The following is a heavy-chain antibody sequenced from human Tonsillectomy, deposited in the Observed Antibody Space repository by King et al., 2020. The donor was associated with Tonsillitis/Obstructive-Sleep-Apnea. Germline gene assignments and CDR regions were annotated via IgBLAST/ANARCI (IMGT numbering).Heavy chain of an antibody. D-gene: IGHD6-25*01. CDR3: ARGRLPQDERVGTTRPRYYYYYMDV. V-gene: IGHV4-34*01. CDR2: INHSGST. CDR1: GGSFSGYY. J-gene: IGHJ6*03. Sequence: VQLQQWGAGLLKPSETLSLTCALSGGSFSGYYWSWIRQPPGKGLEWIGEINHSGSTNYNPSLKSRVTISVDTSKNQFSLKDSSVTAADTAVYYCARGRLPQDERVGTTRPRYYYYYMDVWGQGTTVTVSS.